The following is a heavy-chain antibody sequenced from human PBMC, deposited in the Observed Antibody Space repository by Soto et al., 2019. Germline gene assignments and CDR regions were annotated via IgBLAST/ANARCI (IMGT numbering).Heavy chain of an antibody. V-gene: IGHV1-69*01. CDR2: ILPIMGSV. Sequence: QVHLVQSGSEVKKPGSSVTVPCKASGGTFNTYTFSWVRQAPGQGLEWMGSILPIMGSVNYAHDFRGRLSITADPSTTTAYMELTSLTSHDTAIYYCARIPRYSYPTSDPLDNWGQGTLVTVSS. D-gene: IGHD2-15*01. CDR1: GGTFNTYT. CDR3: ARIPRYSYPTSDPLDN. J-gene: IGHJ4*02.